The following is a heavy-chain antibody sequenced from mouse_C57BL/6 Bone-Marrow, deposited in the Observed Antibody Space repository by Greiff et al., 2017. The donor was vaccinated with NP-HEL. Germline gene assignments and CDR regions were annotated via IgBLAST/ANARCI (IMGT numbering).Heavy chain of an antibody. V-gene: IGHV1-72*01. J-gene: IGHJ3*01. CDR1: GYTFTSYW. CDR2: IDTNSGGT. CDR3: ASSYSNYVAWFAY. D-gene: IGHD2-5*01. Sequence: QVQLQQPGAELVKPGASVKLSCKASGYTFTSYWMHWVKQRPGRGLEWIGRIDTNSGGTKYNEKFKSKVSLTVDKSSSTAYMQLSSSTSEDSAVYYCASSYSNYVAWFAYWGQGPLGTGSA.